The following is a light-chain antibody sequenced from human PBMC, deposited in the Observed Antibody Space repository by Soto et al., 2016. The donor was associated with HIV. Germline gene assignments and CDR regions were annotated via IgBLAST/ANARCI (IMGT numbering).Light chain of an antibody. J-gene: IGKJ4*01. CDR1: QGISSY. V-gene: IGKV1-9*01. CDR2: AAS. CDR3: QQYKNYPLT. Sequence: DIQLTQSPSFLSASVGDRVTITCRASQGISSYLAWYQQRPGKAPKLLIYAASTLQSGVPSRFSGSGSGTEFTLTISSLQPEDFATYFCQQYKNYPLTFGGGTKVEIK.